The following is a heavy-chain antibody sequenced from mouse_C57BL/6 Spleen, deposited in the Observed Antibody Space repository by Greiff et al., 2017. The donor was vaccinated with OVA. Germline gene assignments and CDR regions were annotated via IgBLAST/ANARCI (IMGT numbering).Heavy chain of an antibody. CDR1: GFNIKDYY. CDR2: IDPEDGDT. J-gene: IGHJ2*01. Sequence: EVQLQQSGAELVRPGASVKLSCTASGFNIKDYYMHWVKQRPEQGLEWIGRIDPEDGDTEYAPKFKGKATMTADKSSNTAYLQLSSLTSEDTAVYYCTTRWGSKGDYWGQGTTLTVSS. V-gene: IGHV14-1*01. CDR3: TTRWGSKGDY. D-gene: IGHD2-5*01.